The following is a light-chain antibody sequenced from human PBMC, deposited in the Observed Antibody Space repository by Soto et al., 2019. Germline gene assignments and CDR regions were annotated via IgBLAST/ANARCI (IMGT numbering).Light chain of an antibody. Sequence: QSALTQPASVSGSPGQSITISCTGTSSDVGDHNYVAWYQQHPGKAPKLIIYDVNNRPSEISNRFSGFKSGNTASLTISWLQAEDEADYYCSSPTSSSTYVFGTGTKLTVL. J-gene: IGLJ1*01. CDR2: DVN. CDR3: SSPTSSSTYV. CDR1: SSDVGDHNY. V-gene: IGLV2-14*03.